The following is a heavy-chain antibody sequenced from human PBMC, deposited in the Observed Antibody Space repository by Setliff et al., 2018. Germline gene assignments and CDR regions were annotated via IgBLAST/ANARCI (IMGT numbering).Heavy chain of an antibody. CDR3: VRALLWSGEGRFDP. J-gene: IGHJ5*02. V-gene: IGHV5-51*01. CDR1: GYNFTTYW. CDR2: IYPGDSDA. D-gene: IGHD3-10*01. Sequence: GASLKISCQGSGYNFTTYWIGWVRQMPGEGLEWMGIIYPGDSDARYSPSFQGQVTISADKSINTVYLQWSSLKASDTAVYYCVRALLWSGEGRFDPWGQGTLVTVSS.